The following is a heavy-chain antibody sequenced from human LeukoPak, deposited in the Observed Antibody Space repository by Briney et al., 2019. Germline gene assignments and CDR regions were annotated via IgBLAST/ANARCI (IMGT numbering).Heavy chain of an antibody. CDR1: GYTFTGYY. Sequence: ASVKVSCKASGYTFTGYYMHWVRQAPGQGLEWMGWINPNSGGTNYAQKFQGRVTMTRDTSISTAYMELSRLRSDDTAVYYCAREGDSGSYYYFDYWGQGTLVTVSS. J-gene: IGHJ4*02. D-gene: IGHD1-26*01. V-gene: IGHV1-2*02. CDR2: INPNSGGT. CDR3: AREGDSGSYYYFDY.